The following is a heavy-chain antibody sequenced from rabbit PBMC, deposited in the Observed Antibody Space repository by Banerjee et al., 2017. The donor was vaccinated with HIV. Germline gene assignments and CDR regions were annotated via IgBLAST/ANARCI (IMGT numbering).Heavy chain of an antibody. J-gene: IGHJ4*01. V-gene: IGHV1S40*01. Sequence: SLKLSCKASGFDFSNYYMSWVRQAPGKGLEWIGYIDPVLGVTYYASWVNGRFTISKTSSTTVTLQMTSLTAADTATYFCARDLAAVTGWNFGLWGPGTLVTVS. CDR3: ARDLAAVTGWNFGL. CDR1: GFDFSNYY. D-gene: IGHD7-1*01. CDR2: IDPVLGVT.